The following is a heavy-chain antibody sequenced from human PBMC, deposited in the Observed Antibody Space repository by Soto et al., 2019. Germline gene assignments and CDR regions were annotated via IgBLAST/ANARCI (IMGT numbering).Heavy chain of an antibody. CDR3: KRETGSGYSEY. CDR1: GYGVSINIAA. Sequence: PSHPLXLSWAISGYGVSINIAALNFIRQSPSRCLEWLGRTFYRSNWYYHYAVSVESRITINPDTSKNQFSLQLTSVTPEDTAVYYSKRETGSGYSEYWGQGTLVTVYS. J-gene: IGHJ4*01. V-gene: IGHV6-1*01. CDR2: TFYRSNWYY. D-gene: IGHD5-12*01.